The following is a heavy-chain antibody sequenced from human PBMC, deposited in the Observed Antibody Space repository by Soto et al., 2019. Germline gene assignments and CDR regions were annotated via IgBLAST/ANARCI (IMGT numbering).Heavy chain of an antibody. CDR2: INGNADNS. J-gene: IGHJ6*02. D-gene: IGHD1-20*01. CDR1: GFSFVSYW. V-gene: IGHV3-74*01. CDR3: ARGNWNYYYGFDV. Sequence: EVQLAESGGGLVLTGGSLRLSCAASGFSFVSYWMHWVRQVPGEGLAWVSRINGNADNSDYADSVKGRFTISRDNAMNRLYLQMNSLRAEDTAVYFCARGNWNYYYGFDVWGQGTTVTVSS.